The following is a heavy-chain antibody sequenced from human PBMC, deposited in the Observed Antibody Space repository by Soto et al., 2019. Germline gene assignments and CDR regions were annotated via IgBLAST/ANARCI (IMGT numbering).Heavy chain of an antibody. Sequence: EVQLLESGGNLVQPGGSLRLSCAASGFTFSTYGMTWVRQAPGKGLEWVSSISDSGDSTYYADSAKGRFTISRDSSKNTLFLQMNTLRAEDTSVYYCAKDHACGRRVTTRFDYWGQGALVTVSS. CDR2: ISDSGDST. CDR1: GFTFSTYG. D-gene: IGHD4-17*01. J-gene: IGHJ4*02. V-gene: IGHV3-23*01. CDR3: AKDHACGRRVTTRFDY.